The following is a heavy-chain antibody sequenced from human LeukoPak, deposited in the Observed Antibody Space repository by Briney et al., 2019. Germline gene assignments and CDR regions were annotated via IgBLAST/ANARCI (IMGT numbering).Heavy chain of an antibody. D-gene: IGHD2-2*01. J-gene: IGHJ4*02. Sequence: SVKVSCKASGGTFSSYAISWVRQAPGQGLEWMGGIIPIFGTANHAQKFQGRVTITADESTSTAYMELSSLRSEDTAVYYCAREKSCSSTSCYGYFDYWGQGTLVTVSS. V-gene: IGHV1-69*13. CDR2: IIPIFGTA. CDR1: GGTFSSYA. CDR3: AREKSCSSTSCYGYFDY.